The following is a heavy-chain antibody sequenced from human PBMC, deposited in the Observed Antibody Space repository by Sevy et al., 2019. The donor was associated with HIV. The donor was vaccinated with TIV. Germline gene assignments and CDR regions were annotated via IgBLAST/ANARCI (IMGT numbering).Heavy chain of an antibody. Sequence: GGSLRLSCAASGFTFSSYAMSWVRQAPGKGLEWVSAISGSGGSTYYADSVKGRLTISRDNSKNTLYLQMNSLRAEDTAAYYCAKDRMEGRYSSSREYGMDVWGQGTTVTVSS. CDR1: GFTFSSYA. D-gene: IGHD6-13*01. V-gene: IGHV3-23*01. J-gene: IGHJ6*02. CDR2: ISGSGGST. CDR3: AKDRMEGRYSSSREYGMDV.